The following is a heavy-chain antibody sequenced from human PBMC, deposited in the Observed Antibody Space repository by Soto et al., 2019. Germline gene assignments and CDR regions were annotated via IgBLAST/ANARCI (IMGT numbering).Heavy chain of an antibody. CDR1: GGSISNGAYY. D-gene: IGHD5-12*01. CDR2: IYYSGTT. Sequence: PSETLSLTCTVSGGSISNGAYYWSWIRQPPGKGLEWIGYIYYSGTTYYNPSLKSRVTISVDTSKNQFSLKLTSVTAADTAVYYCATYMVATSRFDPWGQGTLVTVSS. J-gene: IGHJ5*02. V-gene: IGHV4-30-4*01. CDR3: ATYMVATSRFDP.